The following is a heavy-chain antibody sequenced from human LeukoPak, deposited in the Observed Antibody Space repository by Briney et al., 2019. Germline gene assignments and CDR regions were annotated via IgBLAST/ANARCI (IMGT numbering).Heavy chain of an antibody. J-gene: IGHJ4*02. Sequence: ASVKVSCKASGGTFSSYTISWVRQAPGQGLEWMGRIIPILGIANYVHKFQGRVTITADKSTRTAYMELSSLISEDTAVYYCASTNLSTKIWGQGTLVTVSS. CDR2: IIPILGIA. CDR1: GGTFSSYT. V-gene: IGHV1-69*02. CDR3: ASTNLSTKI. D-gene: IGHD1-1*01.